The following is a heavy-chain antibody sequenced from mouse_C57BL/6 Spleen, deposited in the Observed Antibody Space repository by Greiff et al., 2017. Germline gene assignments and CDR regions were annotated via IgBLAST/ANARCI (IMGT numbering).Heavy chain of an antibody. CDR1: GFTFSDYG. Sequence: EVMLVESGGGLVKPGGSLKLSCAASGFTFSDYGMHWVRQAPETGLEWVAYISSGSSTIYYADTVKGRFTTSRDNAKNTLFLQMTSLRSEDTAMYYCARSAQATLAMDDWGQGTSVTVSS. CDR3: ARSAQATLAMDD. D-gene: IGHD3-2*02. J-gene: IGHJ4*01. CDR2: ISSGSSTI. V-gene: IGHV5-17*01.